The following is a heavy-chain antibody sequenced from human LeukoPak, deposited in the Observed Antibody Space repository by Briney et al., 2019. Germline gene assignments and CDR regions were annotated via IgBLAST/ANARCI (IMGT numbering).Heavy chain of an antibody. CDR1: GFTFSNAW. CDR2: IKSKTDGGTT. Sequence: GGSLRLSCAAPGFTFSNAWMSSVRQAPGKGLEWVVRIKSKTDGGTTDYAAAVKGRFTISRDDSKNTLYLQMNSLKTEDTAVYYCTTFVWELLHTLGFDYWGQGTLVTVSS. CDR3: TTFVWELLHTLGFDY. V-gene: IGHV3-15*01. D-gene: IGHD1-26*01. J-gene: IGHJ4*02.